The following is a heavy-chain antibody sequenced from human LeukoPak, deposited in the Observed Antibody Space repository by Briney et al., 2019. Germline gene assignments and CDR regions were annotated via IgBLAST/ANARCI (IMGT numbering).Heavy chain of an antibody. CDR3: ARDRYYDFWSGSPFDY. D-gene: IGHD3-3*01. V-gene: IGHV3-21*01. J-gene: IGHJ4*02. Sequence: PGGSLRLSCAASGFTFSSYSMNWVRQAPGKGLEWVSSISSSSSYIYYADSVKGRFTISRDNAKNSLYLQMNSLRAEDTAVYYCARDRYYDFWSGSPFDYWGQGTLVPVSS. CDR1: GFTFSSYS. CDR2: ISSSSSYI.